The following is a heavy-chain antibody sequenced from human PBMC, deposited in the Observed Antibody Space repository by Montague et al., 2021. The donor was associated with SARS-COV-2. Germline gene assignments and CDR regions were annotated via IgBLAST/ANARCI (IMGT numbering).Heavy chain of an antibody. Sequence: SETLSLTCAVSAGSISSTNWWNWVRQHSGKGLVWFGEIYYAGNTNYNQSLQNRVTIFIEKSKNHFSLQLSSVNAAETAVYYCAMGWTYHYVMDVWGQGTTVAVSS. D-gene: IGHD2-15*01. CDR3: AMGWTYHYVMDV. CDR2: IYYAGNT. V-gene: IGHV4-4*02. CDR1: AGSISSTNW. J-gene: IGHJ6*02.